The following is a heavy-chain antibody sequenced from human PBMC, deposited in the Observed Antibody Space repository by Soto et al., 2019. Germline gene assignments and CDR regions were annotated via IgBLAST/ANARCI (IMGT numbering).Heavy chain of an antibody. V-gene: IGHV4-59*01. Sequence: SETLSLTCTVSGGSISSYYWSWIRQPPGKGLEWIGYIYYSGSTNYNHSLKSRVTISVDTSKNQFSLKLSSVTAAATAVYSCARVGCSSTSCYTGFYYYYGMDVGGQGTTVTVSS. J-gene: IGHJ6*02. CDR2: IYYSGST. D-gene: IGHD2-2*02. CDR1: GGSISSYY. CDR3: ARVGCSSTSCYTGFYYYYGMDV.